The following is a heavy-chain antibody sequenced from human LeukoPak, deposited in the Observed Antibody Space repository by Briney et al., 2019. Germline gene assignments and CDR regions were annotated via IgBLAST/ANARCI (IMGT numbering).Heavy chain of an antibody. V-gene: IGHV3-7*01. J-gene: IGHJ4*02. D-gene: IGHD3-22*01. CDR2: IKEDGSEK. CDR1: GFTFSTYW. Sequence: PGGSLRLSCAASGFTFSTYWMSWVRQAPGKGLEWVANIKEDGSEKYYGDYVKGRFTISRDNAKNPLYLQMNSLRAEDTAVYYCARGGDSSGYYYGVTNYWGQGTLVTVSS. CDR3: ARGGDSSGYYYGVTNY.